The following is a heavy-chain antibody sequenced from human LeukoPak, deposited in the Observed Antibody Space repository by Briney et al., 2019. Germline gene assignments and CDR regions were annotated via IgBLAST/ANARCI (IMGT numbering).Heavy chain of an antibody. CDR2: IYPGDSDT. D-gene: IGHD2-2*01. J-gene: IGHJ4*02. Sequence: GASLKISCKGSGYSFTSYWIGWVRQMPGKGLEWMGIIYPGDSDTRYSPSFQGQVTISADKSISAAYLQWSSLKASDTAMYYCARRAAGLVVPAAAWVYWGQGTLVTVSS. CDR1: GYSFTSYW. CDR3: ARRAAGLVVPAAAWVY. V-gene: IGHV5-51*01.